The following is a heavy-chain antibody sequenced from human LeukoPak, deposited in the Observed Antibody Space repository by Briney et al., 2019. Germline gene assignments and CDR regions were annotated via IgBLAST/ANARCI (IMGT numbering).Heavy chain of an antibody. CDR1: GFTFSNAW. V-gene: IGHV3-15*01. CDR2: IKSKTDGGTT. J-gene: IGHJ3*02. CDR3: TTGAYVGSSGTYAFDI. Sequence: GGSLRLSCAASGFTFSNAWMSWVRQAPGKGLEWVGRIKSKTDGGTTDYAAPVKGRFTISRDDSKNTLYLQMNSLKTEDTAVYYCTTGAYVGSSGTYAFDIWGQGTMVTVSS. D-gene: IGHD3-22*01.